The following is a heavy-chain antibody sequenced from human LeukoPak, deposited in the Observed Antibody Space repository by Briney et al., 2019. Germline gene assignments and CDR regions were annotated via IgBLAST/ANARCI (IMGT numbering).Heavy chain of an antibody. J-gene: IGHJ4*02. CDR1: GYTFSNYV. Sequence: ASVKVSCQASGYTFSNYVLTWVGQAPGQGLEWMGWISVYNDNAIYAQKFEGRVTMTTDTSTSTGYMELRSLRFDDTAVYYCARSGPKDWALDYWGRGTLVSVSS. V-gene: IGHV1-18*01. CDR3: ARSGPKDWALDY. D-gene: IGHD1-14*01. CDR2: ISVYNDNA.